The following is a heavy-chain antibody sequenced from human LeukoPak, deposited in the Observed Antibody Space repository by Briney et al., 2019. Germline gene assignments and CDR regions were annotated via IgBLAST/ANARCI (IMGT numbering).Heavy chain of an antibody. CDR1: GGSFSGYY. CDR3: ARDKIWGSSWHLVYNRDAFDI. Sequence: SETLSLTCDVYGGSFSGYYWSWIRQPPGKGLEWIGYIYYSGSTNYNPSLKSRVAISVDTSKNQFSLKLSSVTAADTAVYYCARDKIWGSSWHLVYNRDAFDIWGQGTMVTVSS. D-gene: IGHD6-13*01. V-gene: IGHV4-59*01. J-gene: IGHJ3*02. CDR2: IYYSGST.